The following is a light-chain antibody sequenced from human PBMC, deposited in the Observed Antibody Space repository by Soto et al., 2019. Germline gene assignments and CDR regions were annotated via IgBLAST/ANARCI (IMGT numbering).Light chain of an antibody. V-gene: IGKV1-39*01. CDR2: ATS. CDR3: QQSYSTPRT. CDR1: QSISSY. J-gene: IGKJ1*01. Sequence: DIQVTPSRSSLSASVGGRVTITCGASQSISSYLNWYQQKPGKAPKLLIYATSSLQSGVPSRFSGSGSGTDFTLTISSLQPEDFATYYCQQSYSTPRTFGQGTKVDIK.